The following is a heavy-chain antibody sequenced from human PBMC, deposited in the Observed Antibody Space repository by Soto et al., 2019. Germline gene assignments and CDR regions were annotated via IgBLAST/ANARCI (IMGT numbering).Heavy chain of an antibody. Sequence: EVQLVESGGGLVQPGGSLKLSCAASGFTFSGSAMHWVRQASGKGLEWVGRIRSKANSYATAYAASVKGRFTISRDDSKNTAYLQMNSLKTEDTAVYYCNRPAGSSWYADFDYWGQGTLVTVSS. D-gene: IGHD6-13*01. V-gene: IGHV3-73*01. CDR3: NRPAGSSWYADFDY. J-gene: IGHJ4*02. CDR1: GFTFSGSA. CDR2: IRSKANSYAT.